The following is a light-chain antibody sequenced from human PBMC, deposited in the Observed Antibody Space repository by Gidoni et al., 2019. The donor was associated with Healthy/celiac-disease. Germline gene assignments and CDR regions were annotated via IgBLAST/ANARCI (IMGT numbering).Light chain of an antibody. CDR2: AAS. Sequence: IQMTQSPSSLSASVGDRVTITCRASQSISSHLNWYQQKPGKAPKLLIYAASSLQSGVPSRFGGSGSGTDFTLTISSLQPEDFATYYCQQSYSTPLTFGGGTKVEIK. CDR3: QQSYSTPLT. V-gene: IGKV1-39*01. J-gene: IGKJ4*01. CDR1: QSISSH.